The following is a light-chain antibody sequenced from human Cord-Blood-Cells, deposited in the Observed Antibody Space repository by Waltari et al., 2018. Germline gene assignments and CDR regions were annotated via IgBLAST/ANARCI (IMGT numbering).Light chain of an antibody. J-gene: IGKJ5*01. V-gene: IGKV1-39*01. CDR2: AAS. CDR1: QSISSD. Sequence: DIQMTQSPSSLSASVGDRVTITCRASQSISSDLNCYQQKPGKAPKLLIYAASSLQSGVPSRFSGSGSGTDFTLTISSLQPEDFATYYCQQSYSTPITFGQGTRLEIK. CDR3: QQSYSTPIT.